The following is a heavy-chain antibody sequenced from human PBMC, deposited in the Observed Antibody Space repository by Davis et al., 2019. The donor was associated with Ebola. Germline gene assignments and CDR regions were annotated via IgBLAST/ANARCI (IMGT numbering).Heavy chain of an antibody. CDR3: ARDPFHGDTDY. V-gene: IGHV1-18*01. Sequence: AASVKVSCKASGYTFTSYDINWVRQATGQGLEWMGWMNPNSGNTNYAQKLQGRVTMTTDTSTSTAYMELRSLRSDDTAVYYCARDPFHGDTDYWGQGTLVTVSS. CDR2: MNPNSGNT. D-gene: IGHD4-17*01. J-gene: IGHJ4*02. CDR1: GYTFTSYD.